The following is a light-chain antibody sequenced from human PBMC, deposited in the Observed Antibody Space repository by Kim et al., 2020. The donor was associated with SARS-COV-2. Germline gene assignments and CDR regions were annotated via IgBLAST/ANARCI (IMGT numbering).Light chain of an antibody. CDR1: NIGDKS. CDR2: YDN. J-gene: IGLJ2*01. CDR3: QVWDSTSDHVV. Sequence: PGKQATITGGGDNIGDKSVQWYQQKPGQAPVLVLYYDNDRPSGIPERFSGSNSGNTATLTISRVEAGDEADYYCQVWDSTSDHVVFGGGTQLTVL. V-gene: IGLV3-21*04.